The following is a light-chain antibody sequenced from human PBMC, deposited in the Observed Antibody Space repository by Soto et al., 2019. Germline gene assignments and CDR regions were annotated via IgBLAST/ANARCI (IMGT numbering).Light chain of an antibody. Sequence: QSALTQPASVSGSPGQSITISCTGTSSDVGGSKLVSWYHHHPGKAPKLIIYEDTKRPSGVSTRFSGSKSGNTASLTISELQAEDEADYSCCSYATGATWVFGGGTKVTVL. V-gene: IGLV2-23*01. CDR1: SSDVGGSKL. CDR2: EDT. J-gene: IGLJ3*02. CDR3: CSYATGATWV.